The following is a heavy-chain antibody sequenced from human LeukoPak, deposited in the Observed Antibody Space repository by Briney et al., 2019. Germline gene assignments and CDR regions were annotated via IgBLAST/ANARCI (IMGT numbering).Heavy chain of an antibody. CDR1: AYSISSGYY. V-gene: IGHV4-38-2*02. D-gene: IGHD6-13*01. Sequence: SETLSLTCTVSAYSISSGYYWGWIRQSPGKGLEWIGSIYNSGSTYYNPSLKSRVTISIDTSKNQFSLKLSSVTAADTAVYYCAREYRSSWYLNWFDPWGQGTLVTVSS. J-gene: IGHJ5*02. CDR2: IYNSGST. CDR3: AREYRSSWYLNWFDP.